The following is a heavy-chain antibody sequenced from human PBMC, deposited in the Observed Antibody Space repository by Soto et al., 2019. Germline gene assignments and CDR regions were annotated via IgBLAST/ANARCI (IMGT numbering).Heavy chain of an antibody. CDR1: GFTFSSYA. J-gene: IGHJ1*01. D-gene: IGHD3-22*01. Sequence: GGSLRLSCAASGFTFSSYAMSWVRQAPGKGLEWVSAISGSGGRTYCADSVKGRFTISRDNSKNTLYLQMNSLRAEDTSVYYCAKDGVTMIVVVITEYFQHWGQGTLVTVSS. V-gene: IGHV3-23*01. CDR3: AKDGVTMIVVVITEYFQH. CDR2: ISGSGGRT.